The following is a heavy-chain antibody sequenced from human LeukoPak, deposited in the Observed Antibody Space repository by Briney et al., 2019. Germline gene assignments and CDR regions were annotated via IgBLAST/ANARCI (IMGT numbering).Heavy chain of an antibody. CDR2: IYYSGST. Sequence: PETLSLTCTVSGGSISSYYWSWIRQPPGKGLEWIGYIYYSGSTNYNPSLKSRVTISVDTSKNQFSLKLSSVTAADTAVYYCARSNPPITMVRGVTGFWFDPWGQGTLVTVSS. V-gene: IGHV4-59*01. J-gene: IGHJ5*02. CDR3: ARSNPPITMVRGVTGFWFDP. D-gene: IGHD3-10*01. CDR1: GGSISSYY.